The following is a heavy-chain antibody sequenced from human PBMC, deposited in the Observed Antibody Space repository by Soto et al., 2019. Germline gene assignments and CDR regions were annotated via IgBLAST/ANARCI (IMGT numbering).Heavy chain of an antibody. Sequence: GGSLRLSCAASGFTFSSYWMSWVRQAPGKGLEWVANIKQDGSEKYYVDSLKGRFTISRDNAENSLSLQMNSLRAEDTAVYYCTSSRSPDAYWGQGTLVTVSS. CDR3: TSSRSPDAY. D-gene: IGHD2-2*01. CDR2: IKQDGSEK. CDR1: GFTFSSYW. V-gene: IGHV3-7*01. J-gene: IGHJ4*02.